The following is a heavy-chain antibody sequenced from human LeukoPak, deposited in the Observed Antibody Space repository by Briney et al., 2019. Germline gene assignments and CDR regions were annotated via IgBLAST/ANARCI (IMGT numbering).Heavy chain of an antibody. D-gene: IGHD6-19*01. V-gene: IGHV1-18*01. J-gene: IGHJ6*02. CDR3: ARDAYVADYYYYGMDV. Sequence: ASVKVSCKASGYTFTSYGISWVRQAPGQGLEWMGWISAYNGNTNYAQKLQGRVTMTTDTSTSTAYMELRSLRSDDTAVYYCARDAYVADYYYYGMDVWGQGTTVTVSS. CDR2: ISAYNGNT. CDR1: GYTFTSYG.